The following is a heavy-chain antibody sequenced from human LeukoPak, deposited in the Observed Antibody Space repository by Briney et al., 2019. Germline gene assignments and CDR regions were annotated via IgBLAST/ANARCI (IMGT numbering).Heavy chain of an antibody. CDR1: GFTFSSYS. CDR3: ARGRVVPASHGMDV. V-gene: IGHV3-21*01. CDR2: ISSSSSYI. D-gene: IGHD2-2*01. J-gene: IGHJ6*02. Sequence: GGSLRLSCAASGFTFSSYSMNWVRQAPGKGLEWVSSISSSSSYIYYADSVKGRFTISRDNAKNSLYLQMNSLRAEDTAVYYCARGRVVPASHGMDVWGQGTTVTVSS.